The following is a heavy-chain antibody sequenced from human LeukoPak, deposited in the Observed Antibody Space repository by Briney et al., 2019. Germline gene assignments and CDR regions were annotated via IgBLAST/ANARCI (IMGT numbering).Heavy chain of an antibody. Sequence: ASVKVSCKASGGTFSSYAISWVRQAPGQGLERMGGIIPIFGTANYAQKFQGRVTITTDESTSTAYMELSSLRSEDTAVYYCARVLGDTPVYFQHWGQGTLVTVSS. D-gene: IGHD3-10*01. CDR3: ARVLGDTPVYFQH. CDR2: IIPIFGTA. J-gene: IGHJ1*01. CDR1: GGTFSSYA. V-gene: IGHV1-69*05.